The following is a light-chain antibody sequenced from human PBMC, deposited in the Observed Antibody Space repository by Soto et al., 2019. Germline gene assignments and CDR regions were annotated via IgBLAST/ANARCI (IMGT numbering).Light chain of an antibody. V-gene: IGKV3-20*01. J-gene: IGKJ3*01. CDR2: GAS. CDR1: QSVSSSY. CDR3: QQYASSPGFT. Sequence: EIVLTQSPGTLSLSPGERATLSSRASQSVSSSYLAWYQQKPGQAPRLLIYGASSRATGIPDRFSGSGSGTDFTLTISRLEPEDFAVYYCQQYASSPGFTFGPGTKVDIK.